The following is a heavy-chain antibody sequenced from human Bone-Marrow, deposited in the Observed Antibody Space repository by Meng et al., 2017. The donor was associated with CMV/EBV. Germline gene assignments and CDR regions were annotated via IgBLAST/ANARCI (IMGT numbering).Heavy chain of an antibody. D-gene: IGHD1-26*01. V-gene: IGHV3-23*01. CDR2: ISDRT. Sequence: GESLKISCAASRFTFSSHAMSWVRQAPGKGLEWVSGISDRTYYADSVRGRFTISRDNSKNTLYLQMNSLRAEDTAVYYCARGKNSGVYRYSFDYWGQGTRVTGSS. CDR1: RFTFSSHA. CDR3: ARGKNSGVYRYSFDY. J-gene: IGHJ4*02.